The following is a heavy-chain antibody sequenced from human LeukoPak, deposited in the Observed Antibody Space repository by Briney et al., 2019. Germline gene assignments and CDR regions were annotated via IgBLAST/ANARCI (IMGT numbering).Heavy chain of an antibody. CDR2: IYYSGST. J-gene: IGHJ4*02. V-gene: IGHV4-39*01. D-gene: IGHD3-3*01. CDR3: AGSSLFGVVTDFDY. Sequence: PSETLSLTCTVSGGSVSSGSYYWGWIRQPPGKGLEWIGSIYYSGSTYYNPSLKSRVTISVDTSKNQFSLKLSSVTAADTAVYYCAGSSLFGVVTDFDYWGQGTLVTVSS. CDR1: GGSVSSGSYY.